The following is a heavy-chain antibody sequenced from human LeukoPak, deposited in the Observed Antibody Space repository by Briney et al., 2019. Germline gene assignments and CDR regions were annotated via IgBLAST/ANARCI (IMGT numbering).Heavy chain of an antibody. CDR1: GYTFTAYY. V-gene: IGHV1-2*06. J-gene: IGHJ5*02. Sequence: GASVKVSCKASGYTFTAYYIHWVRQAPGQGLEWMGRINPKNSDTNYAQKFQDRVTMTRDTSMSAAYMEISRLTYDDTAVYYCGRGIQSFDPWGQGTLVTVSS. CDR2: INPKNSDT. CDR3: GRGIQSFDP.